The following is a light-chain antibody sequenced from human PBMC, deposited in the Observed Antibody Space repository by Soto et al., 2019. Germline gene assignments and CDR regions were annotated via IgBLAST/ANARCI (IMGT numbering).Light chain of an antibody. Sequence: ALNQPASVTGVPGESISISFTGTSSDVGNYNYVSWYQQHPGKAPKLMIFEVSNRPSGVSNRFSGSKSGNTASLTISGLQPEDEADYYCSSYTTISTRYVFGTGTKVTVL. CDR1: SSDVGNYNY. CDR3: SSYTTISTRYV. J-gene: IGLJ1*01. CDR2: EVS. V-gene: IGLV2-14*01.